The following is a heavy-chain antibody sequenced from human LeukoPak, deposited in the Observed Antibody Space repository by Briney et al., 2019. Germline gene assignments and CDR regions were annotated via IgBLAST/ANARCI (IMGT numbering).Heavy chain of an antibody. V-gene: IGHV3-74*01. CDR2: INSDGSST. CDR3: AKSTIRYEIVPWSGMDV. J-gene: IGHJ6*02. D-gene: IGHD2/OR15-2a*01. Sequence: PGGSLRLSCAASGFTFSSYWMHWVRQAPGKGLVWVSRINSDGSSTSYADSVKGRFTISRDNAKNSLYLQMNSLRAEDTALYYCAKSTIRYEIVPWSGMDVWGQGTTVTVSS. CDR1: GFTFSSYW.